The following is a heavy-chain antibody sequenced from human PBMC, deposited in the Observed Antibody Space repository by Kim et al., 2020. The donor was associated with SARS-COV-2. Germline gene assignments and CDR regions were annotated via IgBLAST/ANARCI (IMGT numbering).Heavy chain of an antibody. CDR2: ISYDGSNK. V-gene: IGHV3-30*18. CDR1: GFTFSSYG. Sequence: GGSLRLSCAASGFTFSSYGMHWVRQAPGKGLEWVAVISYDGSNKYYADSVKGRFSISRDNSKNTLYLQMNSLRAEDTAVYYCAKEMNVYYDILTGYLPPYYYDGMDVWGQGTTVTVSS. J-gene: IGHJ6*02. D-gene: IGHD3-9*01. CDR3: AKEMNVYYDILTGYLPPYYYDGMDV.